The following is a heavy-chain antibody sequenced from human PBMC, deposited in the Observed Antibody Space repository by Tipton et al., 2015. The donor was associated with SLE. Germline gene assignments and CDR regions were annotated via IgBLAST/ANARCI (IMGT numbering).Heavy chain of an antibody. D-gene: IGHD4-17*01. J-gene: IGHJ3*01. Sequence: SLRLSCAASGFTVSNNDMTWVRQAPGKGLEWVSVTYRGGSRYLADAVKGRFTVSRDTSKNTVYLQMDILRADDTAVYYCATTVTTWGAFDVWGQGTMVTVS. CDR2: TYRGGSR. V-gene: IGHV3-53*05. CDR3: ATTVTTWGAFDV. CDR1: GFTVSNND.